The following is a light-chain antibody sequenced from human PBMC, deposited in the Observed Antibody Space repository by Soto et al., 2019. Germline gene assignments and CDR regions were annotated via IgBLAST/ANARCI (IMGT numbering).Light chain of an antibody. V-gene: IGLV2-14*02. J-gene: IGLJ3*02. CDR1: SSDVGSYNR. CDR3: SSLTRSDTWV. CDR2: EVS. Sequence: QSTLTQPASVSGSPGQSITISCTGGSSDVGSYNRVSWYRQHPGKAPQLMIYEVSNRPSGVSNRFSGSKSGNTASLTISGLQAEDEADYFCSSLTRSDTWVIGGGTKLTVL.